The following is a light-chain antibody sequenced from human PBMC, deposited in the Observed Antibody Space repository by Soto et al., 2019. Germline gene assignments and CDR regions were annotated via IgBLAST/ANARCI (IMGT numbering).Light chain of an antibody. V-gene: IGKV4-1*01. CDR3: QQYSSWPFT. CDR2: WAS. CDR1: QSILHSPNNKDA. Sequence: DIVMTQSPDSLAVSLGERATINCKSSQSILHSPNNKDALTWYQQKPGQPPKLLINWASTRESGVPDRFSGAGSGTDFTLTISSLQAEDVAVYYCQQYSSWPFTFGPGTKVDIK. J-gene: IGKJ3*01.